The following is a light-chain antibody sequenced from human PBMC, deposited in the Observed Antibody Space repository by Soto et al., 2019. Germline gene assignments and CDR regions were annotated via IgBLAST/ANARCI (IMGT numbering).Light chain of an antibody. CDR1: QSVLYNSNNRSY. Sequence: DIVLTQSPDSLAVSLGERAAINCKSSQSVLYNSNNRSYLAWFQQKPGQPPKLLIYWASNRESGVPGRFSGSGSGTDFTLSISSLQAGVVAVYYCHQYYSTPLTFGGGTKVEIK. CDR2: WAS. V-gene: IGKV4-1*01. CDR3: HQYYSTPLT. J-gene: IGKJ4*01.